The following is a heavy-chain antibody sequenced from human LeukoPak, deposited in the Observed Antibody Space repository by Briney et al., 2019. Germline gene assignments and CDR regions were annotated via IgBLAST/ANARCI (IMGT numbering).Heavy chain of an antibody. Sequence: GGSLRLSCAASGFTFDDYGMSWVRQAPGKGLEWVSGINWNGGSTGYADSVKGRFTISRDNAKNSLYLQMNSLGAEDTAFYYCAKMAGAGYYFYMDVWGKGTTVTVSS. V-gene: IGHV3-20*04. CDR3: AKMAGAGYYFYMDV. CDR1: GFTFDDYG. J-gene: IGHJ6*03. D-gene: IGHD6-13*01. CDR2: INWNGGST.